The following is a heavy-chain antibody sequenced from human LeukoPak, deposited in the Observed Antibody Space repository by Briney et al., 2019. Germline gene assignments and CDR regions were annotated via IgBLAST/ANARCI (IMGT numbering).Heavy chain of an antibody. V-gene: IGHV3-23*01. D-gene: IGHD3-10*01. CDR1: ASSFSSDS. Sequence: STRVNPAGTASSFSSDSMSGVAQAPRKRLEWVSMIIGSSDSIYYADSVKGRITVSRDNSKNTVYLQMHSLRVEDTVVYYCAKAVNYYGSGRDFFDYWGQGALVTVSS. CDR3: AKAVNYYGSGRDFFDY. CDR2: IIGSSDSI. J-gene: IGHJ4*02.